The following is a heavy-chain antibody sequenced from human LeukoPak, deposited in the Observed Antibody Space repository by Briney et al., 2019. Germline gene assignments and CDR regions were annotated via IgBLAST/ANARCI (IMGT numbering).Heavy chain of an antibody. CDR3: ARDAFAPIRGGFTYKYFQH. CDR2: ISRSGSTK. V-gene: IGHV3-11*01. J-gene: IGHJ1*01. Sequence: PGGSLRLSCAASGFTFSDYNMRWIRQAPGKGLEWVSSISRSGSTKYYADSVKGRFTISRDNAKNSLFLQMNSLRAEDTAVYYCARDAFAPIRGGFTYKYFQHWGQGTLVTVSS. CDR1: GFTFSDYN. D-gene: IGHD3-16*01.